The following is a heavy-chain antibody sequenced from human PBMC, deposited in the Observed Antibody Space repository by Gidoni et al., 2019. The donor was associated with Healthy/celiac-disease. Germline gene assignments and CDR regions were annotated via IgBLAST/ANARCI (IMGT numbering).Heavy chain of an antibody. J-gene: IGHJ3*02. V-gene: IGHV1-18*04. Sequence: VQPVQSGAEVMKPGASVTVSCKASGYPLTSYGSSWVRQAPGQGLEWMGWIHAYNGNTNNAQKLQGRVTMTTDTSTSTAYMELRRLRSDDTAVYYWTSKMGGDAFDIWGQGTMVTVSS. CDR2: IHAYNGNT. D-gene: IGHD3-16*01. CDR3: TSKMGGDAFDI. CDR1: GYPLTSYG.